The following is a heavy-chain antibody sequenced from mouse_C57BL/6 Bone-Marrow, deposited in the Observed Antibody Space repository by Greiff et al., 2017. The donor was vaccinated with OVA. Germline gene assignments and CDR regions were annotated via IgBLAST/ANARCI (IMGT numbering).Heavy chain of an antibody. J-gene: IGHJ3*01. CDR2: INPSSGYT. V-gene: IGHV1-4*01. CDR3: ARRSGYTWFAY. CDR1: GYTFTSYT. D-gene: IGHD3-2*02. Sequence: VQLQESGAELARPGASVKMSCKASGYTFTSYTMHWVKQRPGQGLEWIGYINPSSGYTKYNQKFKDKATLTADKSSSTAYMQLISLTSEDSSVYYCARRSGYTWFAYWGQGTLVTVSA.